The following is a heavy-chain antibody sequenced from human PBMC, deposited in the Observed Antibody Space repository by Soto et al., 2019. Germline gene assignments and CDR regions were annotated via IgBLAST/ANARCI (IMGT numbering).Heavy chain of an antibody. J-gene: IGHJ6*02. CDR2: ISYDGSNK. CDR1: GFTFSSYG. V-gene: IGHV3-30*18. CDR3: AKAHGMDV. Sequence: QVQLVESGGGGVQPGRSLRLSCAASGFTFSSYGMHWVRQAPGKGLEWVAVISYDGSNKYYADSVKGRFTISRDNSKNTLYLQMNSLRAEDTAVYYCAKAHGMDVWGQGTTVTVSS.